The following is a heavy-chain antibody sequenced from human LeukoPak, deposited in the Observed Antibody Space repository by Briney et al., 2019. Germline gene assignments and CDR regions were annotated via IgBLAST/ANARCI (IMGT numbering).Heavy chain of an antibody. CDR2: IIPIFGTA. D-gene: IGHD5-24*01. V-gene: IGHV1-69*13. CDR1: GGTFSSYA. J-gene: IGHJ4*02. CDR3: ARVMTDGYNYVMWDY. Sequence: ASVKVSCKASGGTFSSYAISWVRQAPGQGLEWMGGIIPIFGTASYAQRFQGRVTITADESTSTAYMELSSLRSEDTAVYYCARVMTDGYNYVMWDYWGQGTLVTVSS.